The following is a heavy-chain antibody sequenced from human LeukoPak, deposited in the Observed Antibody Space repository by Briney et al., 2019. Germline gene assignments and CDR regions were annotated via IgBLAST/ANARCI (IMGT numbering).Heavy chain of an antibody. J-gene: IGHJ4*02. Sequence: SVKVSCKASGGTFSSYAISWVRQAPGQGLEWMGGIIPIFGTANYAQKFQGRVTITADESTSTAYMELSSLRSEDAAVYYCARVAHDYGDYPYTYYFDYWGQGTLVTVSS. CDR2: IIPIFGTA. V-gene: IGHV1-69*01. D-gene: IGHD4-17*01. CDR1: GGTFSSYA. CDR3: ARVAHDYGDYPYTYYFDY.